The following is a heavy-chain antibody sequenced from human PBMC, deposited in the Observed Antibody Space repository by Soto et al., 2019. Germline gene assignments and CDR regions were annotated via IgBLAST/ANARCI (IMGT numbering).Heavy chain of an antibody. D-gene: IGHD2-15*01. J-gene: IGHJ4*02. Sequence: GGSLRLSCAASGFTFSSYSMNWVRQAPGKGLEWVSYISSSSSTIYYADSVKGRFTISRDNAKNSLYLQMNSLRAEDTAVYYCARGTEGSEFDYWGQGTLVTVSS. V-gene: IGHV3-48*01. CDR3: ARGTEGSEFDY. CDR1: GFTFSSYS. CDR2: ISSSSSTI.